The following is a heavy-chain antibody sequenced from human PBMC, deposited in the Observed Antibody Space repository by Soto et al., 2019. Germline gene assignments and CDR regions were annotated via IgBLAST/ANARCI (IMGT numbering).Heavy chain of an antibody. D-gene: IGHD6-13*01. CDR1: GGSISSGGYS. CDR2: IYHSGST. V-gene: IGHV4-30-2*02. Sequence: TLSLPFAVSGGSISSGGYSWSFIRQPPGKGLEWIGYIYHSGSTYYNPSLKSRVTISVDRSKNQFSLKLSSVTAADTAVYYCARRGPGTYFDYWGQGTLVTVSS. J-gene: IGHJ4*02. CDR3: ARRGPGTYFDY.